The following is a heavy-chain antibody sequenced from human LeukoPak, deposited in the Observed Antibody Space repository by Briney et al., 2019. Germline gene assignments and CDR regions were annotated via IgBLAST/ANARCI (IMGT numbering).Heavy chain of an antibody. CDR2: IIPIFGTA. J-gene: IGHJ4*02. Sequence: SVKVSCKASGGTFSSYAISWVRQAPGQGLEWMGGIIPIFGTANYAQKFQGRVTITADESTSTAYMELSSLRSEDTAVYYCAIAAAGPEPFDYWGQGTLVTVSS. D-gene: IGHD6-13*01. CDR3: AIAAAGPEPFDY. CDR1: GGTFSSYA. V-gene: IGHV1-69*13.